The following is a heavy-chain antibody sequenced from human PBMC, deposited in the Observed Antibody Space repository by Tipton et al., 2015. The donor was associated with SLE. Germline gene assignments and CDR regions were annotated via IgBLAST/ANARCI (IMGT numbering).Heavy chain of an antibody. Sequence: LRLSCIASGDSISSSTYYWGWIRQPPGKGLEWIGHMYYSGYTYYNPSLESRVTISVDTSKNHLSLKLSSVTAADTAVYYCARDCDWGPLGYWGQGTLVTVSS. CDR3: ARDCDWGPLGY. CDR1: GDSISSSTYY. CDR2: MYYSGYT. D-gene: IGHD2-21*01. V-gene: IGHV4-39*07. J-gene: IGHJ4*02.